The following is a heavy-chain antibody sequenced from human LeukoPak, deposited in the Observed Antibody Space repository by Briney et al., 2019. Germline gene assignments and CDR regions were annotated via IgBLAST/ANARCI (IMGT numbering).Heavy chain of an antibody. Sequence: PGGSLRLSCAASGFTFSDYYMSWIRQAPGKGLEWVSYISSSGSTIYYADSVKGRFTISGDNAKNSLYLQMNSLRDEDTAVYFCAGGSSRIAMIVTGYWGQGTLVTVSS. J-gene: IGHJ4*02. CDR3: AGGSSRIAMIVTGY. V-gene: IGHV3-11*04. CDR1: GFTFSDYY. D-gene: IGHD3-22*01. CDR2: ISSSGSTI.